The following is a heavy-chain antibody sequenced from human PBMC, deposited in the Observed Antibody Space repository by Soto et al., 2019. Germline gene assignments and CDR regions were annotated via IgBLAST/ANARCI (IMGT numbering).Heavy chain of an antibody. Sequence: PSETLSLTCVVPGYSIRIVDSWNWVRQSPEMGLQWIGTIFHNGNSSYNPSLKSRLTISVDTSRNEFSLNLRFVTAADTAIYYCARSEAIFTSTGRMDVWGQGTTVTVSS. CDR3: ARSEAIFTSTGRMDV. CDR1: GYSIRIVDS. D-gene: IGHD3-3*01. CDR2: IFHNGNS. J-gene: IGHJ6*02. V-gene: IGHV4-38-2*01.